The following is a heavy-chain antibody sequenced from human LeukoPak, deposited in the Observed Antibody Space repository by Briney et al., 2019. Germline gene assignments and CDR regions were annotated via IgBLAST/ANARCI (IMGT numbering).Heavy chain of an antibody. Sequence: GGSLRLSCAASGFTFSNAWMSWVRQAPGKGLEWVGRIKSKTDGGTTDYAAPVKGRFTISRDDSKNTLYLRMNSLKTEDTAVYYCTTDIQLWLADYWGQGTLVTVSS. CDR2: IKSKTDGGTT. V-gene: IGHV3-15*01. CDR3: TTDIQLWLADY. D-gene: IGHD5-18*01. CDR1: GFTFSNAW. J-gene: IGHJ4*02.